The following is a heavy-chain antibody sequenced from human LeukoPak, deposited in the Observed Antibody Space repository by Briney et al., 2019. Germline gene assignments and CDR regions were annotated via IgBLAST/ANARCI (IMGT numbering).Heavy chain of an antibody. J-gene: IGHJ6*03. V-gene: IGHV4-39*01. D-gene: IGHD2-21*01. CDR1: GGSISSSSYY. CDR3: ARLYCGGDCYSRGYYYMDV. CDR2: IYYSGST. Sequence: SETLSLTCTVSGGSISSSSYYWGWIRQPPGTGLEWIGSIYYSGSTYYNPSLKSRVTISVDTSKNQFSLKLSSVTAADTAVYYCARLYCGGDCYSRGYYYMDVWGKGTTVTVSS.